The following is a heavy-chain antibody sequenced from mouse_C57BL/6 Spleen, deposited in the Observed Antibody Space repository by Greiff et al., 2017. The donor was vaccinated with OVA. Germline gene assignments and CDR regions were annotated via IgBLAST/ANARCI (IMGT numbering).Heavy chain of an antibody. V-gene: IGHV1-69*01. J-gene: IGHJ1*03. CDR2: IDPSDSYT. Sequence: QVQLQQSGAELVMPGASVKLSCKASGYTFTSYWMHWVKQRPGQGLEWIGEIDPSDSYTNYNQKFKGKSTLTVDKSSSTAYMQLSSLTSEDSAVYYCARSSSDWYFDVWGTGTTVTVSS. D-gene: IGHD1-1*01. CDR3: ARSSSDWYFDV. CDR1: GYTFTSYW.